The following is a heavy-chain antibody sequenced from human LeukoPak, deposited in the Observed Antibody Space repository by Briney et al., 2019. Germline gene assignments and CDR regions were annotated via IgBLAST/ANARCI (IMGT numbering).Heavy chain of an antibody. V-gene: IGHV4-59*01. CDR3: ARSPVDDFWSGYKEAFDI. J-gene: IGHJ3*02. Sequence: SSETLSLTCIIFGASTSDYYWSWVRQPPGKGLEWIGYIHHTGSFDYNPSLNSRATISLDTSKNQFSLKLTSVTAADTAVYYCARSPVDDFWSGYKEAFDIWGQGTMVTVSS. D-gene: IGHD3-3*01. CDR2: IHHTGSF. CDR1: GASTSDYY.